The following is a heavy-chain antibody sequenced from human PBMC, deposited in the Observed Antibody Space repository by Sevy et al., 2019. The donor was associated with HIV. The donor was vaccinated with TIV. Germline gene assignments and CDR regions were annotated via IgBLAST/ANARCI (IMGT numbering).Heavy chain of an antibody. CDR2: IKQDGSEK. V-gene: IGHV3-7*01. D-gene: IGHD2-15*01. Sequence: GGSLRLSCAASGFTISRYWMSWVRQAPGKGLEWVANIKQDGSEKYYVDSVKGRFTISRDNAKNSLYLQMNSLRAEDTAVYYCARDQLPAARYYYYGMDVWGQGTTVTVSS. J-gene: IGHJ6*02. CDR3: ARDQLPAARYYYYGMDV. CDR1: GFTISRYW.